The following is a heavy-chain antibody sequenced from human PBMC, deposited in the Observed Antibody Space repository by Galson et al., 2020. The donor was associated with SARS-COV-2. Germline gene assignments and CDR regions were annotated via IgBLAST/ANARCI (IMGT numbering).Heavy chain of an antibody. Sequence: SSYIYYADSVKGRFTISRDNAKNSLYLQMNSLRAEDTAVYYCARERRSGYYYYYGMDVWGQGTTVTVSS. CDR3: ARERRSGYYYYYGMDV. D-gene: IGHD2-15*01. J-gene: IGHJ6*02. CDR2: SSYI. V-gene: IGHV3-21*01.